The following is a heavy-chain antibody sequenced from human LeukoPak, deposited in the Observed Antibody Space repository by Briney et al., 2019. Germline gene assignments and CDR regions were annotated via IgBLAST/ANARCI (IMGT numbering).Heavy chain of an antibody. J-gene: IGHJ4*02. Sequence: ASVRVSCKASGYKFISHYLQWVRQAPGLGPEWMGWMHGGNGNTRYAEKFEGRVTMTRDTSTSTAYMDLSSLTSDDTAVYYCAREGSYCVGGDCYSFDFWGQGTRVTVSS. D-gene: IGHD2-21*02. V-gene: IGHV1-2*02. CDR2: MHGGNGNT. CDR3: AREGSYCVGGDCYSFDF. CDR1: GYKFISHY.